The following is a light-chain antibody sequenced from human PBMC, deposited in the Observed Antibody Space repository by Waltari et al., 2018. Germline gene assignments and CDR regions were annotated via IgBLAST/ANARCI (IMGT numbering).Light chain of an antibody. V-gene: IGKV1-39*01. J-gene: IGKJ4*01. Sequence: EIQKTQSPSSLSASVGDRVTITCRASQSITSFLNWYQQKPGKAPKLLIYAASNLQSGVPSRFSGSGSGTDFSLTISSLQPEDFATYYCQQTYSTPDTFGGGTKVEIK. CDR2: AAS. CDR1: QSITSF. CDR3: QQTYSTPDT.